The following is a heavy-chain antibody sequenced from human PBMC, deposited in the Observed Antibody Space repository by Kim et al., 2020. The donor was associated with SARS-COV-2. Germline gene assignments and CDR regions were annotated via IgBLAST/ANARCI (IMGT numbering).Heavy chain of an antibody. CDR3: AKNEGAGEASPLHY. V-gene: IGHV3-33*06. D-gene: IGHD7-27*01. CDR2: IWYDGRKK. Sequence: GGSLRLSCAASGFTFSSYAMNWVRQAPGKGLEWVAVIWYDGRKKYYGDSVKGRFTISRDNSKNTLYLQMNSLRAEDTAFYYCAKNEGAGEASPLHYWGQGTLVTVSS. J-gene: IGHJ4*02. CDR1: GFTFSSYA.